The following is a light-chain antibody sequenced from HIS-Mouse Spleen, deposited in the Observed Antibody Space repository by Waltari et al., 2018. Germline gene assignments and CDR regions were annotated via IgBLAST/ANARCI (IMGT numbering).Light chain of an antibody. Sequence: SYELTQPPSVSVSPGQTARITCSGDALPKKYAYWYQQKSGKASLLFIHEDSKRPSGIPERVSGSSSGTMATWTISGAQVEDEADYYCYSTDSSGNHRVFGGGTKLTVL. CDR3: YSTDSSGNHRV. CDR1: ALPKKY. V-gene: IGLV3-10*01. J-gene: IGLJ2*01. CDR2: EDS.